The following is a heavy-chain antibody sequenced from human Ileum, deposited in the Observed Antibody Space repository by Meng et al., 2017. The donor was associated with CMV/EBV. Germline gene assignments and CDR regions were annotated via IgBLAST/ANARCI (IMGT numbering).Heavy chain of an antibody. D-gene: IGHD2-2*01. CDR2: IYYSGST. CDR1: GGSISSSSYY. CDR3: ARRFPPYSSTSPYGMDV. V-gene: IGHV4-39*01. J-gene: IGHJ6*02. Sequence: GSLRLSCTVSGGSISSSSYYWGWIRQPPGKGLEWIGSIYYSGSTYYNPSLKSRVTISVDTSKNQFSLKLSSVTAADTAVYYCARRFPPYSSTSPYGMDVWGQGTTVTVSS.